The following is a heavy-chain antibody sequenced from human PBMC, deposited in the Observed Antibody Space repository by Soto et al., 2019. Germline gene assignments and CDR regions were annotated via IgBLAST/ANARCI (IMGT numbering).Heavy chain of an antibody. V-gene: IGHV3-74*01. Sequence: EVQLVESGGDLVQPGGSLRLSCVASGFTLASYSMHWVRRAPGKGLVWVSHISNDGRETNYADSVRGRFTISRDNAKNTVHLQMNSLRVEDTAVYYCVRDHYGAGNAFDIWGQGTMVTVSS. CDR3: VRDHYGAGNAFDI. CDR1: GFTLASYS. D-gene: IGHD4-17*01. CDR2: ISNDGRET. J-gene: IGHJ3*02.